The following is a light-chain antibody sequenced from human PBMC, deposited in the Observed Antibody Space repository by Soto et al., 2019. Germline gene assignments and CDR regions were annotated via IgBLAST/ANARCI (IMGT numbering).Light chain of an antibody. CDR1: SSDVGGYNY. CDR2: GVS. V-gene: IGLV2-8*01. Sequence: QSVLTQPPSASGSPGQSVTISCTRTSSDVGGYNYVSWYQQHPGKAPKLMIYGVSKRPSGVPDRFSGSKSGNTASLTVSGLQAEDEADYYCSSYAGSNNFVVFGGGTKLTVL. CDR3: SSYAGSNNFVV. J-gene: IGLJ2*01.